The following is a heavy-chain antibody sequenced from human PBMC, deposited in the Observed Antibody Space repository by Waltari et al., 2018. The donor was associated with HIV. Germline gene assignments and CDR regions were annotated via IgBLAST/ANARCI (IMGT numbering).Heavy chain of an antibody. D-gene: IGHD3-10*01. CDR1: GGSVSSSVYY. CDR2: IYYSENT. J-gene: IGHJ4*02. CDR3: ARGPGYYFDS. Sequence: QLQLQESGPGMVKPSETLSLTCTVPGGSVSSSVYYWGWIRQPPGQGLEWSGNIYYSENTYYSPSLKSRVTISVDTSKNHFSLRVTSVTAADTAVYYCARGPGYYFDSWGQGTLVTVSS. V-gene: IGHV4-39*02.